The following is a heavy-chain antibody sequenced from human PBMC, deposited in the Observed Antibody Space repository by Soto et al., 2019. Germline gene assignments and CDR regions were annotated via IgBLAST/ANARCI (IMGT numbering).Heavy chain of an antibody. Sequence: QVQLQESGPGLVKPSETLSLTCTVSGGSISSYYWSWIRQPPGKGLEWIGYIYYSGSTNYNPSLKSRVTMSVDTSKNQFSLKLSSVTAADTAVYYCARETWIQLWGGEYYYYGMDVWGQGTTVTVSS. CDR3: ARETWIQLWGGEYYYYGMDV. J-gene: IGHJ6*02. D-gene: IGHD5-18*01. CDR2: IYYSGST. V-gene: IGHV4-59*01. CDR1: GGSISSYY.